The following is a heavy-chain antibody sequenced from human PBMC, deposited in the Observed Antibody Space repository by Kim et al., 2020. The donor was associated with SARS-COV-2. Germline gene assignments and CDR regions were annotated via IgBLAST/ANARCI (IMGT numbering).Heavy chain of an antibody. V-gene: IGHV7-4-1*02. Sequence: ASVKVSCKASGYTFTSYAMNWVRQAPGQGLEWMGWINTNTGNPTYAQGFTGRFVFSLDTSVSTAYLQISSLKAEDTAVYYCARSRYYYDSSVYSHFDYWGQGTLVTVSS. D-gene: IGHD3-22*01. CDR2: INTNTGNP. J-gene: IGHJ4*02. CDR1: GYTFTSYA. CDR3: ARSRYYYDSSVYSHFDY.